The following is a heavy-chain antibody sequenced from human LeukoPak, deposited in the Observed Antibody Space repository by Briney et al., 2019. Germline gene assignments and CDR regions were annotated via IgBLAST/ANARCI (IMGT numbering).Heavy chain of an antibody. CDR1: GFTFSSYG. Sequence: GGSLRLSCAASGFTFSSYGMHWVRQAPGKGLEWEAFIRYDGSNKYYADSVKGRFTISRDNSKNTPYLQMNSLRAEDTAVYYCATRGYCSSTSCYTMANWGQGTLVTVSS. D-gene: IGHD2-2*02. CDR2: IRYDGSNK. J-gene: IGHJ4*02. CDR3: ATRGYCSSTSCYTMAN. V-gene: IGHV3-30*02.